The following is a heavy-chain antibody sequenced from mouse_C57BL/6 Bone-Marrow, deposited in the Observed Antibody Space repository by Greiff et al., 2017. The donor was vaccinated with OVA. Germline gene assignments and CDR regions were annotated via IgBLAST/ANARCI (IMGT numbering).Heavy chain of an antibody. CDR2: ISSGGSYT. J-gene: IGHJ2*01. CDR3: ARRGNTVVALED. D-gene: IGHD1-1*01. CDR1: GFTFTSYG. Sequence: EVKLVESGGDLVKPGGSLKLSCAASGFTFTSYGMPWVRQTPDKRLEWVATISSGGSYTYYPDSVKGRFTFSRDNAKNTLYLQLSSLTSEDTAMYYCARRGNTVVALEDWGKGTTLTVSS. V-gene: IGHV5-6*02.